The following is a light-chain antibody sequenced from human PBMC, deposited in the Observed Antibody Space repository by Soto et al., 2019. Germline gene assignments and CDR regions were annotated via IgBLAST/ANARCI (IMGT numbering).Light chain of an antibody. Sequence: DMHMTQSPSTLSANVGDRVTITCRASQSIRSWLAWYQQKPGKAPKLLIYKASSLESGVPSRFSGSGSGTEFTLTISSLQPDDFATYYCLQYNSYWTFGHGTKVDIK. CDR1: QSIRSW. CDR3: LQYNSYWT. CDR2: KAS. J-gene: IGKJ1*01. V-gene: IGKV1-5*03.